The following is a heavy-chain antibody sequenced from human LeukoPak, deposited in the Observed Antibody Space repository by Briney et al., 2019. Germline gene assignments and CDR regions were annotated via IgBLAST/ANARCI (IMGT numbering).Heavy chain of an antibody. CDR2: INPNSGGT. V-gene: IGHV1-2*04. D-gene: IGHD4-17*01. CDR3: ARGESYGDQQGFDP. J-gene: IGHJ5*02. CDR1: GYTFTGYY. Sequence: ASVKVSCKASGYTFTGYYMHWVRQAPGQGLEWMGWINPNSGGTNYAQKFQGWVTMTRDTSISTAYMELSRLRSDDTAVYYCARGESYGDQQGFDPWGQGTLVTVSS.